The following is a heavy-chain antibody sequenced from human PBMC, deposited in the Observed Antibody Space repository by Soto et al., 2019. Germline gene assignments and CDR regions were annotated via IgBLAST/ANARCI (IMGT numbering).Heavy chain of an antibody. V-gene: IGHV4-59*01. CDR2: IYYSGST. J-gene: IGHJ5*02. CDR1: GGSISSYY. D-gene: IGHD3-3*01. Sequence: SETLSLTCTVSGGSISSYYWSWIRQPPGKGLEWIGYIYYSGSTNYNPSPKSRVTISVDTSKNQFSLKLSSVTAADTAVYYCARELEFGVVFDPWGQGTLVTVSS. CDR3: ARELEFGVVFDP.